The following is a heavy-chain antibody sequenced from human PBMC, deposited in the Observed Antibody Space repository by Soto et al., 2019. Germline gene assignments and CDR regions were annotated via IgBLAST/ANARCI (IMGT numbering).Heavy chain of an antibody. CDR3: ARGQSANYDFWSGYHKGVWFDH. CDR1: GGSISSGGYY. Sequence: SETLSLTCTVSGGSISSGGYYWSWIRQHPGKGLEWIGYIYYSGSTYYNPSLKSRVTISVDTSKNQFSLKLSSVTAADTAVYYCARGQSANYDFWSGYHKGVWFDHWGEGTLVTVS. J-gene: IGHJ5*02. D-gene: IGHD3-3*01. V-gene: IGHV4-31*03. CDR2: IYYSGST.